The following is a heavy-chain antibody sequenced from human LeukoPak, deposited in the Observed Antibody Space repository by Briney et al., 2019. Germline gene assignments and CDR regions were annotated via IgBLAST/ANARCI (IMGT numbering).Heavy chain of an antibody. D-gene: IGHD3-3*01. CDR1: GGSISSSSYY. CDR2: IYYSGST. CDR3: SHTAYYDFWSGYYGSAFDI. V-gene: IGHV4-39*01. J-gene: IGHJ3*02. Sequence: SETLSLTCTVSGGSISSSSYYWGWIRQPPGKGLEWIGSIYYSGSTYYNPSLKSRVTISVDTSKNQFSLKLSSVTAADTAVYYCSHTAYYDFWSGYYGSAFDIWGQGTMVTVPS.